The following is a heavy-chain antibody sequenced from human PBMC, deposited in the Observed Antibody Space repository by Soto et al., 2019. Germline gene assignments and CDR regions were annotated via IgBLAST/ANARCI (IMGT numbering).Heavy chain of an antibody. J-gene: IGHJ6*02. CDR3: ARDRISFCSGTSCPLVYYGLDV. CDR2: IWHDGSKE. CDR1: GFNFKNYG. D-gene: IGHD2-2*01. V-gene: IGHV3-33*01. Sequence: GGSLRLSCEASGFNFKNYGMHWVRQAPGKGLQWVAVIWHDGSKEYYTDSVKGRFTISRDNPKNTLSLLLNSLTSEDTAVYYCARDRISFCSGTSCPLVYYGLDVWGQGTTVTVSS.